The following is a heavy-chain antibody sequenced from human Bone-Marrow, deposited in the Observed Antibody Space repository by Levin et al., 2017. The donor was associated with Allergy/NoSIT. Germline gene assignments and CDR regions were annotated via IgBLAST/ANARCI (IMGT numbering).Heavy chain of an antibody. CDR2: IYYSGST. J-gene: IGHJ6*03. CDR1: GGSISSYY. D-gene: IGHD3-3*01. Sequence: ASETLSLTCTVSGGSISSYYWSWIRQPPGKGLEWIGYIYYSGSTNYNPSLKSRVTISVDTSKNQFSLKLSSVTAADTAVYYCARDRASSDFWSGQTARYYYYMDVWGKGTTVTVSS. V-gene: IGHV4-59*01. CDR3: ARDRASSDFWSGQTARYYYYMDV.